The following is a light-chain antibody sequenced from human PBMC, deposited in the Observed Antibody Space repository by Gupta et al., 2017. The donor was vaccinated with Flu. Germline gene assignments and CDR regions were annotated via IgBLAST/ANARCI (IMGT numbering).Light chain of an antibody. CDR1: QSISNY. J-gene: IGKJ1*01. CDR3: QQNFSTPWT. Sequence: PSSLSASVGGRVTITCRASQSISNYLNWYQQKPGKAPKLLIYAAYSLQSGVPATFSGDGSGTDFNLTISSLQPEDFATYHCQQNFSTPWTFGQGTKVGMK. V-gene: IGKV1-39*01. CDR2: AAY.